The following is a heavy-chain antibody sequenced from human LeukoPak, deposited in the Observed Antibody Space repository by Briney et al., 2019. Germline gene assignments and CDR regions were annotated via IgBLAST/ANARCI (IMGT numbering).Heavy chain of an antibody. CDR1: GFTFSSYA. CDR3: AKVGEPYDYDDYYFDY. Sequence: GRSLRLSCAASGFTFSSYAMSWVRQAPGKGLEWVSAISGSGGSTYYADSVKGRFTISRDNSKNTLYLQMNSLRAEDTAVYYCAKVGEPYDYDDYYFDYWGQGTLVTVSS. D-gene: IGHD4-17*01. V-gene: IGHV3-23*01. CDR2: ISGSGGST. J-gene: IGHJ4*02.